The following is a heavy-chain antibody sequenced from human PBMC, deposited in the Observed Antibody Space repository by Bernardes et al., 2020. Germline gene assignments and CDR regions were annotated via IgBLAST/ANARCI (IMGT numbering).Heavy chain of an antibody. CDR3: ASRYRHRYYYYYMDV. CDR1: GFTFSSYA. CDR2: ISGSGGST. D-gene: IGHD1-20*01. J-gene: IGHJ6*03. Sequence: GALRLSCAASGFTFSSYAMSWVRQAPGKGLEWVSAISGSGGSTYYADSVKGRFTISRDNSKNTLYLQMNSLRAEDTAVYYCASRYRHRYYYYYMDVWGKGTTVTVSS. V-gene: IGHV3-23*01.